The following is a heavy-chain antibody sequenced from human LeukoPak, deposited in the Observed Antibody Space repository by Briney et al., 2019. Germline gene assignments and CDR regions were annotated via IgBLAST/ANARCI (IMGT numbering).Heavy chain of an antibody. CDR3: AKGLGTGSVLARPLHY. Sequence: GGSLRLSCAASGFPFSTYDTHWVRQAPDKGLQWVAVISSDGYRTDYPDSVRGRFTISRDNFKNTVDLQMISVTAEDTAMYFCAKGLGTGSVLARPLHYWGQGILVTVSS. D-gene: IGHD3-10*01. CDR1: GFPFSTYD. J-gene: IGHJ4*02. V-gene: IGHV3-30*18. CDR2: ISSDGYRT.